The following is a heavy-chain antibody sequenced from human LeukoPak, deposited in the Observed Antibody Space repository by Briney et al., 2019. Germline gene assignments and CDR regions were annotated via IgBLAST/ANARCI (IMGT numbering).Heavy chain of an antibody. CDR2: ISRGSGYI. CDR1: GFTFSTYT. CDR3: AKDLMRDRWFGES. J-gene: IGHJ5*02. Sequence: PGGSLRLSCAASGFTFSTYTMNWVRLTPGKELEWVSIISRGSGYIHYADSVKGRFTISRDNSKNTLYLEMNSLRAEDTAVYYCAKDLMRDRWFGESWGQGTLVTVSS. V-gene: IGHV3-21*01. D-gene: IGHD3-10*01.